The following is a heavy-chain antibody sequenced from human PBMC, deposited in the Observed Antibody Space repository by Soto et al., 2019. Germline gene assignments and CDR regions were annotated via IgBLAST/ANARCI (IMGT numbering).Heavy chain of an antibody. Sequence: QITLKESGPTLVKPTQTLTMTCTFSRLLRRNSGVGVGWIRQPPGKALEWLALIYWDDDKRYSPSLKSRLTITKDTSKNQVVLTMTNMDPVDTATYYCAHLTTGGFYFDYWGQGTLVTVSP. CDR1: RLLRRNSGVG. CDR2: IYWDDDK. V-gene: IGHV2-5*02. D-gene: IGHD4-17*01. CDR3: AHLTTGGFYFDY. J-gene: IGHJ4*02.